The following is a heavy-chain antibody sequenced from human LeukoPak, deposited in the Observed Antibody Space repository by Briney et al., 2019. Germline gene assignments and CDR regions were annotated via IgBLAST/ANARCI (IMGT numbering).Heavy chain of an antibody. J-gene: IGHJ4*02. CDR2: ISSSGSTI. V-gene: IGHV3-48*03. CDR3: ARLPAYCSSTSCYVDY. Sequence: GGSLRLSCAASGFTFSNYAMSWVRQAPGKGLEWVSYISSSGSTIYYADSVKGRFTISRDNAKNSLYLQMNSLRAEDTAVFYCARLPAYCSSTSCYVDYWGQGTLVTVSS. D-gene: IGHD2-2*01. CDR1: GFTFSNYA.